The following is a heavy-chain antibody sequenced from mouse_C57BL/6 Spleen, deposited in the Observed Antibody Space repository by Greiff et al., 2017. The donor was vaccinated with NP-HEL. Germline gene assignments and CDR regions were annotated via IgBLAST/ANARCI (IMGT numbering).Heavy chain of an antibody. CDR3: ARNYDDYDGPFAY. Sequence: VQLQQSGAELVKPGASVKISCKASGYAFSSYWMNWVKQRPGKGLAWIGQIYPGDGDTNYNGKFKGKATLTADKSSSTAYMQLSSLTSEDSAVYFCARNYDDYDGPFAYWGQGTLVTVSA. CDR1: GYAFSSYW. V-gene: IGHV1-80*01. D-gene: IGHD2-4*01. CDR2: IYPGDGDT. J-gene: IGHJ3*01.